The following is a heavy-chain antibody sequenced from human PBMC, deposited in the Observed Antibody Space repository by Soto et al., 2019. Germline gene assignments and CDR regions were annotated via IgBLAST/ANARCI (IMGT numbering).Heavy chain of an antibody. CDR3: ARDTNWSLDY. Sequence: GGSLRLSCAASGFTFSSYSMNWVRQAPGKGLEWVSYISSSSSTIYYADSVKGRFTISRDNAKNSLYLQMNSLGVEDTAVYYCARDTNWSLDYWGQGTLVTVSS. CDR2: ISSSSSTI. V-gene: IGHV3-48*01. CDR1: GFTFSSYS. J-gene: IGHJ4*02. D-gene: IGHD1-1*01.